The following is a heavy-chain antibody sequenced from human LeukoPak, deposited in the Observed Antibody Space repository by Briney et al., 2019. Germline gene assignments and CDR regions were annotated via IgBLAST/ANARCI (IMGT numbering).Heavy chain of an antibody. J-gene: IGHJ4*02. CDR3: AKDWSDLYYYDSSPIDY. Sequence: HPGGSLRLSCAASGFTFSSYWMSWVRQAPGKGLEWVANIKQDGSEKYYVDSVKGRFTISRDNVKNSLYLQINSLRAEDTAVYYCAKDWSDLYYYDSSPIDYWGQGTLVTVSS. CDR1: GFTFSSYW. D-gene: IGHD3-22*01. CDR2: IKQDGSEK. V-gene: IGHV3-7*03.